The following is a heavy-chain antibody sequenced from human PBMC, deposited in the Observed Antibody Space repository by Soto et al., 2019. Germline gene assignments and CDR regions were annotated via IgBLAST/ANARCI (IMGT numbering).Heavy chain of an antibody. Sequence: ASVKVSCKASGYTFTGYYMHWVRQAPGQGLEWMGWINPNSGGTNYAQKFQGGVTMTRDTSISTAYMELSRLRSDDTAVYYCARAALYYYDILTGYCGCGGGMDVWGQGTTVTVSS. CDR2: INPNSGGT. J-gene: IGHJ6*02. V-gene: IGHV1-2*02. D-gene: IGHD3-9*01. CDR1: GYTFTGYY. CDR3: ARAALYYYDILTGYCGCGGGMDV.